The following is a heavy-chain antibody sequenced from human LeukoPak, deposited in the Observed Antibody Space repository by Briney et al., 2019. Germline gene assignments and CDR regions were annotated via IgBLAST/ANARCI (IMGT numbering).Heavy chain of an antibody. CDR3: TRDRSRAEDD. V-gene: IGHV3-23*01. CDR2: ISGSGGST. D-gene: IGHD1-14*01. J-gene: IGHJ4*02. CDR1: GFTFSTYA. Sequence: GGSLRLSCAASGFTFSTYAMSWVRQAPGKGLEWVSTISGSGGSTYNADSVKGRFTISRDNANNLLYLQMNSLRGEDTAVYYCTRDRSRAEDDWGQGTLVTVSS.